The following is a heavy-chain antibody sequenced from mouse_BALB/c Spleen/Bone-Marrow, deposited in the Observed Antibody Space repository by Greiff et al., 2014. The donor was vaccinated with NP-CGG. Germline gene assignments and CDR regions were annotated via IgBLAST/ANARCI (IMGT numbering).Heavy chain of an antibody. D-gene: IGHD1-1*01. J-gene: IGHJ4*01. Sequence: EVQLQQSGAELVKPGASVKLSCTASGFNIKDTYMHWVKQRPEQGLEWIGRIDPANGNTKYDPKFQGKATITADTSSNTAYLQLSSLTSEDTAVYYCAKYGGLSYAMDYWGQGTSVTVSS. CDR2: IDPANGNT. CDR3: AKYGGLSYAMDY. CDR1: GFNIKDTY. V-gene: IGHV14-3*02.